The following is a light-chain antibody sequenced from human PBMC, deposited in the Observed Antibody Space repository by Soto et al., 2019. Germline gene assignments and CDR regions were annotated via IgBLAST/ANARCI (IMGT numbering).Light chain of an antibody. CDR2: GSS. CDR3: QKYNNWSPSP. Sequence: MTQSPSTLSASVGARAPLSCRARQSVSINLAWYPQHPGQAPRLLIYGSSTRATGIPARFRGSGYGTEFTLSTSSPHAQNFAVYYCQKYNNWSPSPFAPGTKV. V-gene: IGKV3-15*01. CDR1: QSVSIN. J-gene: IGKJ3*01.